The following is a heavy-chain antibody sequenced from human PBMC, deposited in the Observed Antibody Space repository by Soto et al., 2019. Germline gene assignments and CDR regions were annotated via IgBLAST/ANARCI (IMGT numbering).Heavy chain of an antibody. Sequence: EVQLVESGGGLVKPGESLRLSCAASGFTFSYFTMNWVRQAPGKGLEWVAAISSSSSHKYSADSVRGRFTFSRDNANNSLYLQMNSLRVEDTAIYYCARLRSDAFDIWGQATLVTVSS. CDR2: ISSSSSHK. D-gene: IGHD4-17*01. CDR1: GFTFSYFT. J-gene: IGHJ3*02. V-gene: IGHV3-21*01. CDR3: ARLRSDAFDI.